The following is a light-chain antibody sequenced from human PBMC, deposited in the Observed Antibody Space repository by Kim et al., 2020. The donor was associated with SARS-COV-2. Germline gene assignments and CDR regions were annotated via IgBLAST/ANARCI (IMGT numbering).Light chain of an antibody. CDR3: QQYNNWPQRT. J-gene: IGKJ1*01. CDR1: HRVSNS. V-gene: IGKV3-15*01. CDR2: GAS. Sequence: SPGERATHSARATHRVSNSLAWYQQAPGQAPRPLVSGASAWATGITARFSGSGSGTEFTLTIISLKSENFAVYYCQQYNNWPQRTFGQGTKVDIK.